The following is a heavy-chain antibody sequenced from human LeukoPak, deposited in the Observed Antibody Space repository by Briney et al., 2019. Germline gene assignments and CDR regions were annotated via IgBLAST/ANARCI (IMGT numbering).Heavy chain of an antibody. CDR2: IYSSGST. D-gene: IGHD3-22*01. V-gene: IGHV4-59*12. Sequence: SETLSLTCTVSGGSISGYYWSWIRQPPGKRLEWIGYIYSSGSTNYNPSLKSRVTMSVDTSKNQFSLRLSSVTAADTAVYYCARGAFRVGYYDSSGYYDYWGQGTLVTVSS. CDR1: GGSISGYY. J-gene: IGHJ4*02. CDR3: ARGAFRVGYYDSSGYYDY.